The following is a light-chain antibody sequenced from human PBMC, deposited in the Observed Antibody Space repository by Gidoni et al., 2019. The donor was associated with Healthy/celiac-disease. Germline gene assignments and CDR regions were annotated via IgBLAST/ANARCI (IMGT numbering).Light chain of an antibody. J-gene: IGKJ4*01. CDR2: WAS. CDR1: QSVLYSSNNKNY. CDR3: QQYYSTPLT. V-gene: IGKV4-1*01. Sequence: IVMTQSPDSLAVSLGERATINCKSSQSVLYSSNNKNYLAWCQQKPGQTPKLLMYWASTREAGVPDRFSGSGAGTDFTLTISSLQAEDVAVYYCQQYYSTPLTFGGGTKVEIK.